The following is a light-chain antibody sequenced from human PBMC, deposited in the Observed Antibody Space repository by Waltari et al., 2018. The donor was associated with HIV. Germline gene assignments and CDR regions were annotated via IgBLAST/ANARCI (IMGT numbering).Light chain of an antibody. CDR3: QQGNSFPRT. CDR2: AAS. CDR1: QDINTG. J-gene: IGKJ4*01. V-gene: IGKV1-12*01. Sequence: DIQMPQSPSSVSASVGDSVTITCRASQDINTGLAWYPQKPGKAPKRLIYAASSIQGGVPSRFRGSGFGTDFTLAISSLQPEDFATYYCQQGNSFPRTFGGGTKVEV.